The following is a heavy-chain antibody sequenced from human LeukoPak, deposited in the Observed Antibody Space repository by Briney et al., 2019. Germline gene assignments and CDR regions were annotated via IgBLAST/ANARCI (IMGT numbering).Heavy chain of an antibody. CDR3: AILHGPLAMVRGIKYYYYGMDV. CDR1: GFTFSSYG. V-gene: IGHV3-30*02. Sequence: GGSLRLSCAAPGFTFSSYGMHWVRQAPGKGLEWVAFIRYDGSNKYYADSVKGRFTISRDNSKNTLYLQMNSLRAEDTAVYYCAILHGPLAMVRGIKYYYYGMDVWGQGTTVTASS. CDR2: IRYDGSNK. D-gene: IGHD3-10*01. J-gene: IGHJ6*02.